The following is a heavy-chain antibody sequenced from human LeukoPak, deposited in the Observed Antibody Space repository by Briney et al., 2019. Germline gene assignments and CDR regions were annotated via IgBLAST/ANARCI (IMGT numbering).Heavy chain of an antibody. CDR3: ARPLQNTVTYLGFDY. V-gene: IGHV1-2*02. Sequence: ASVKVSCKASGYTFTGYYMHWVRQAPGQGLEWMGWINPNSGGTDYAQKFQGRVTMTRDTSISTAYMELSRLRSDDTAVYYCARPLQNTVTYLGFDYWGQGTLVTVSS. CDR2: INPNSGGT. CDR1: GYTFTGYY. D-gene: IGHD4-17*01. J-gene: IGHJ4*02.